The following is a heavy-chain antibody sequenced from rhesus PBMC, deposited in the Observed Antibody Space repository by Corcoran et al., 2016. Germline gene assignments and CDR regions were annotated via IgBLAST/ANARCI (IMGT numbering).Heavy chain of an antibody. J-gene: IGHJ2*01. CDR3: ARYDGSGWYYWYFDL. V-gene: IGHV4-73*01. CDR1: GGSISGYYY. D-gene: IGHD6-31*01. CDR2: IYGNSAST. Sequence: QVQLQQWGEGLVKPSETLSLTCAVYGGSISGYYYWSWIRQPPGKGLEWIGYIYGNSASTNYNPSLKIRVTISKDTSKNQFSLKLSSVTAADTAVYYCARYDGSGWYYWYFDLWGPGTPITISS.